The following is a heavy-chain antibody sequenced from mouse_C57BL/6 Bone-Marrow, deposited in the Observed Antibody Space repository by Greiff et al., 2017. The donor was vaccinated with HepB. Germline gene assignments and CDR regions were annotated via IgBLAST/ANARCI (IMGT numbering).Heavy chain of an antibody. J-gene: IGHJ3*01. CDR2: INYDGSN. V-gene: IGHV3-6*01. Sequence: EVQLQESGPGLVKPSPSLSLTCSVTGYSITSGYYWNWIRQFPGNHLEWMGYINYDGSNNYNPSLKNRISITLDTSNNQFFLKLNSVTTEDTATYYCAREYCAWFAYWGQGTLVTVSA. CDR3: AREYCAWFAY. CDR1: GYSITSGYY.